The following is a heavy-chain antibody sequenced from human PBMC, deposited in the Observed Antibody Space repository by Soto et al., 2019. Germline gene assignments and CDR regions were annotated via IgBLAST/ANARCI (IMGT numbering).Heavy chain of an antibody. D-gene: IGHD1-26*01. V-gene: IGHV3-23*01. CDR1: GFTFSSYA. J-gene: IGHJ6*02. CDR2: ISGSGGST. CDR3: AKELGGSGWGYYYYGIDV. Sequence: EVQLLKSGGGLVQPGGSLRLSCAASGFTFSSYAMSWVRQAPGKGLEWVSAISGSGGSTYYADSVKGRFTISRDNSKNTLYLQMNSLRAEDTAVYYCAKELGGSGWGYYYYGIDVCGQVTTVTVSS.